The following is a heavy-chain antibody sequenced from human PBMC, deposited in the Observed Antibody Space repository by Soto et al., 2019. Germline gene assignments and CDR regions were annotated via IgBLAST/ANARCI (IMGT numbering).Heavy chain of an antibody. J-gene: IGHJ6*02. CDR3: ARQDHSSTRLYGMDV. CDR1: GYTFTGYY. Sequence: QVQLLQSGAEVKKPGASVKVSCKASGYTFTGYYMHWVRQAPGQGLEWMGWINPSSSGTNYAQKFQGWVTMTRDTSITTAYMELSSLKSDDTAVYYCARQDHSSTRLYGMDVWGQGTTVTVSS. D-gene: IGHD2-2*01. V-gene: IGHV1-2*04. CDR2: INPSSSGT.